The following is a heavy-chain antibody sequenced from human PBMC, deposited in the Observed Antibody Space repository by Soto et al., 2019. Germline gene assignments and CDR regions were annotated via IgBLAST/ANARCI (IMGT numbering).Heavy chain of an antibody. Sequence: SETLSLTCTVSDGSISSSSYYWGCIRQPPGQGLEWFGSTYYSGSTYGNPPLKSRVSISVVTSKNQFSLKLSSVTAADTAVYYCARGTYYYGSGSYSWFDPWGQGTLVTVSS. CDR2: TYYSGST. D-gene: IGHD3-10*01. CDR3: ARGTYYYGSGSYSWFDP. V-gene: IGHV4-39*01. J-gene: IGHJ5*02. CDR1: DGSISSSSYY.